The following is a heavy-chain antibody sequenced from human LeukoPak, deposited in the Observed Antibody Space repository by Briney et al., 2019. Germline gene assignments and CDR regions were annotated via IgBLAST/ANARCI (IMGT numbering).Heavy chain of an antibody. D-gene: IGHD3-22*01. Sequence: SETLSLTCTVSGGSISSSSYYWGWILQPPGKGLEWIGSIYYSGSTYYNPSLKSRVTISVDTSKNQFSLKLSSVTAADTAVYYCARYYDSAYYFDYWGQGTLVTVSS. J-gene: IGHJ4*02. V-gene: IGHV4-39*01. CDR1: GGSISSSSYY. CDR2: IYYSGST. CDR3: ARYYDSAYYFDY.